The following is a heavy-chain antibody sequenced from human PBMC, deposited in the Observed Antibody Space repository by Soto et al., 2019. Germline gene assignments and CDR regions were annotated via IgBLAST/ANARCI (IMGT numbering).Heavy chain of an antibody. CDR1: GDSISSYY. V-gene: IGHV4-59*01. CDR3: AIGDNYGFDY. J-gene: IGHJ4*02. Sequence: QVQLQESGPGLVKPSETLSLNCSVSGDSISSYYWSWIRQPPGKGLEWIGYIYYSGSTTYNPSLKSPVSLSVDTSKSQFSLKLRSVTAADTAVYYCAIGDNYGFDYWGQGTLVTVSS. D-gene: IGHD5-18*01. CDR2: IYYSGST.